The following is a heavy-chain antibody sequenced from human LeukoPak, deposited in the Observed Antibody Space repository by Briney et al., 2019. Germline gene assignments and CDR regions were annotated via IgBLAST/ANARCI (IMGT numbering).Heavy chain of an antibody. CDR1: GNSFDDYY. CDR2: IYTSGST. J-gene: IGHJ5*02. CDR3: TRDTGTTGEVKFDP. V-gene: IGHV4-4*07. D-gene: IGHD4-17*01. Sequence: PSETLSLTCTVSGNSFDDYYWSWIRQPAGKGLEWIGRIYTSGSTTYNPSLKSRVTMSVDTSKSQFSLNLMSVTAADTAVYYCTRDTGTTGEVKFDPWGQGTLVTVSS.